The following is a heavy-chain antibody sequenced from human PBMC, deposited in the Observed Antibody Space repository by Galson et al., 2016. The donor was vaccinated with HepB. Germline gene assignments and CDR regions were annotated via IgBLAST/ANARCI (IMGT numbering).Heavy chain of an antibody. D-gene: IGHD5-24*01. J-gene: IGHJ4*02. V-gene: IGHV3-23*01. CDR3: AKLSGRDGYYYADSDF. Sequence: SLRLSCADSGFTFSRYWMHWVRQAPGKGLEWVSAIGGSTYTTYYADSVKGRFTISRDNSKNTLYLQMNTLRAEDTALYYCAKLSGRDGYYYADSDFWGQGTLVNVSS. CDR1: GFTFSRYW. CDR2: IGGSTYTT.